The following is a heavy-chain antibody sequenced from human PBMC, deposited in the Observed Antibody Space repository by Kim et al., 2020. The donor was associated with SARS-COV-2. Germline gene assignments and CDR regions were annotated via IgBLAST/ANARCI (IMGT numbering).Heavy chain of an antibody. J-gene: IGHJ4*02. CDR3: AKDSSPYYYDSSGYRYFDY. Sequence: GGSLRLSCAASGFTFSSYAMSWVRQAPGKGLEWVSAISGSGGSTYYADSVKGRFTISRDNSKNTLYLQMNSLRAEDTAVYYCAKDSSPYYYDSSGYRYFDYWGQGTLVTVSS. V-gene: IGHV3-23*01. D-gene: IGHD3-22*01. CDR1: GFTFSSYA. CDR2: ISGSGGST.